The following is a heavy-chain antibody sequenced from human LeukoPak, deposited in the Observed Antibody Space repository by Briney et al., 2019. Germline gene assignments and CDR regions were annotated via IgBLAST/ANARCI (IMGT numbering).Heavy chain of an antibody. CDR2: IYYSGST. J-gene: IGHJ1*01. D-gene: IGHD2-15*01. Sequence: PSETLSLTCTVSGGSISSSSYYWGWIRQPPGKGLEWIGSIYYSGSTYYNPSLKSRVTISVDTSKNQFSLKLSSVTAADTAVYYCAGQGYCSGGSCPRNAEYFQHWGQGTLVTVSS. CDR3: AGQGYCSGGSCPRNAEYFQH. V-gene: IGHV4-39*01. CDR1: GGSISSSSYY.